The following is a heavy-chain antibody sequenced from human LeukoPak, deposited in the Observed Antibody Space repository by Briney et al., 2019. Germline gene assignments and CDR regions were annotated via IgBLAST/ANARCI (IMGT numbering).Heavy chain of an antibody. Sequence: GGSLRLSCAASGLTFSIHWMNWVRQAPGKGLECAANINQDGSDKYYVDSVKGRFTISRDNTKNSLYLQMNSLRAEETAVIYCVGGDYWGQGTLVTVPS. CDR2: INQDGSDK. J-gene: IGHJ4*02. CDR1: GLTFSIHW. V-gene: IGHV3-7*01. CDR3: VGGDY.